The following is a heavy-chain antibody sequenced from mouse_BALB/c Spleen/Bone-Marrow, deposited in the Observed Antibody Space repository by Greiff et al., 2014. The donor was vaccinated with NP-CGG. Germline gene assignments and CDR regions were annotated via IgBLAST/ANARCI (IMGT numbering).Heavy chain of an antibody. V-gene: IGHV2-9*02. CDR2: IWAVGST. CDR3: ARVYLWYFDV. D-gene: IGHD2-3*01. CDR1: GFSLTSYG. J-gene: IGHJ1*01. Sequence: VKVVESGPGLVAPSQSLSITCTVSGFSLTSYGVHWVRQPPGKGLEWLGVIWAVGSTNYNTALMSRLSISKDNSKSQVFLKMNSLQTDDTAMYYCARVYLWYFDVWGAGTTVTVSS.